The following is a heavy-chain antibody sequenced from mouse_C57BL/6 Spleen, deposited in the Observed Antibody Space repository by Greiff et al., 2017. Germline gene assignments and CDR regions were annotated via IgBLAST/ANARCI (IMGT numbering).Heavy chain of an antibody. CDR1: GYAFSSSW. CDR2: IYPGDGDT. V-gene: IGHV1-82*01. CDR3: AYYNDYYAMAY. D-gene: IGHD2-12*01. J-gene: IGHJ4*01. Sequence: VQLQQSGPELVKPGASVKISCKASGYAFSSSWMNWVKQRHGKGLEWIGRIYPGDGDTNYNGKFKGKATLTADKSSSTAYLQLSSLTSDDSAVDFCAYYNDYYAMAYWGQGTSVTVSA.